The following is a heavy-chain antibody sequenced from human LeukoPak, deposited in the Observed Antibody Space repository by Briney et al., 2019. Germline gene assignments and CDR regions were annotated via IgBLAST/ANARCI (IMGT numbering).Heavy chain of an antibody. CDR3: ASRPAGYCSGGSCPWIY. Sequence: SETLSLTCTVSGYSISSGYYWGWIRQPPGKGLEWIGSIYHSGSTYYNPSLKSRVTISIDTSKNQFSLTLSSVTAADTAVYYCASRPAGYCSGGSCPWIYWGQGTLVTVSS. J-gene: IGHJ4*02. V-gene: IGHV4-38-2*02. CDR2: IYHSGST. D-gene: IGHD2-15*01. CDR1: GYSISSGYY.